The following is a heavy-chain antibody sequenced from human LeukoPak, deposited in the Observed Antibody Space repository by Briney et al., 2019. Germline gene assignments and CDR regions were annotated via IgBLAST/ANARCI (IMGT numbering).Heavy chain of an antibody. CDR1: DGSFSGYY. D-gene: IGHD3-22*01. CDR2: INDSGGT. CDR3: ARRVTVIYYMDL. Sequence: SETLSLTCAAYDGSFSGYYWTWIRQFPGRGLEWIGEINDSGGTNYNPSLKRRVNVLVDTSKNQFSLKLTSVTAADTAVYYCARRVTVIYYMDLWGKGPTVTVSS. J-gene: IGHJ6*03. V-gene: IGHV4-34*01.